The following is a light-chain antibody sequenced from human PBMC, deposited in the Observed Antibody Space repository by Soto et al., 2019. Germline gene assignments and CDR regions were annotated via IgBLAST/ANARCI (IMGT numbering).Light chain of an antibody. Sequence: DIQMTQSPSPLSASVGDRVTITCRASQIIGNYLNWYQQKPGKAPKFLIYAASTLQSGVPSRFSGSGSGTDFTLTINSXQPEDFATYYCQQTYNTPFTFGPGTKVDIK. J-gene: IGKJ3*01. CDR1: QIIGNY. CDR3: QQTYNTPFT. V-gene: IGKV1-39*01. CDR2: AAS.